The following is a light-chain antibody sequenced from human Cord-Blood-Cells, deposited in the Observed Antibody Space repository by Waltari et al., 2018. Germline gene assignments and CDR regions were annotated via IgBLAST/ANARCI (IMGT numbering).Light chain of an antibody. CDR2: SNN. CDR3: AAWDDSLNGWV. V-gene: IGLV1-44*01. Sequence: QSVLTQPPSASGTPGQRVTISCSGSSPNLGSNTVNWYQQLRGTAPKLLNYSNNHRPSGVPDRFSGSKSGPSASLAISGLQSEDEADYYCAAWDDSLNGWVFGGGTKLTVL. CDR1: SPNLGSNT. J-gene: IGLJ3*02.